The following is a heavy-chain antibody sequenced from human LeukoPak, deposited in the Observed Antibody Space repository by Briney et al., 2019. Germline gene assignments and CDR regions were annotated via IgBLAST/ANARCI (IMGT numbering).Heavy chain of an antibody. D-gene: IGHD6-25*01. CDR3: ARDPHGARTAADPGP. Sequence: GASVKVSCKASGYTFTGYYMHWVRQAPGQGLEWMGWINPNSGGTNYAQKFQGRVTMTRDTSISTAYMELSRLRSDDTAVYYCARDPHGARTAADPGPWGQGTLVTVSS. CDR2: INPNSGGT. CDR1: GYTFTGYY. V-gene: IGHV1-2*02. J-gene: IGHJ5*02.